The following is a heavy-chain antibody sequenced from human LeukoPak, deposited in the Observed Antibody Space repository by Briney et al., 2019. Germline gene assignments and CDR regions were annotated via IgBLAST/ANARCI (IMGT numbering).Heavy chain of an antibody. CDR3: ARDMTGYSSGWFDP. D-gene: IGHD5-18*01. CDR2: ISYDGSNK. J-gene: IGHJ5*02. Sequence: GGPLRLSCAASGFTFSSYAMHWVRQAPGKGLEWVAVISYDGSNKYYADSVKGRFTISRDNSKNTLYLQMNSLRAEDTAVYYCARDMTGYSSGWFDPWGQGTLVTVSS. V-gene: IGHV3-30-3*01. CDR1: GFTFSSYA.